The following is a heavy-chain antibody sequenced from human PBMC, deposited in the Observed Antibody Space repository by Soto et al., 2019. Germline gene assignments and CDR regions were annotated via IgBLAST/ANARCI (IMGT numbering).Heavy chain of an antibody. CDR3: ASESLYSSGWQEYFQH. V-gene: IGHV3-33*01. CDR1: GFTFSSYG. J-gene: IGHJ1*01. D-gene: IGHD6-19*01. Sequence: GGSLRLSCAASGFTFSSYGMHWVRQAPGKGLEWVAVIWYDGSNKYYADSVKGRFTISRDNSKNTLYLQMNSLRAEDMAVYYCASESLYSSGWQEYFQHWGQGTLVTVSS. CDR2: IWYDGSNK.